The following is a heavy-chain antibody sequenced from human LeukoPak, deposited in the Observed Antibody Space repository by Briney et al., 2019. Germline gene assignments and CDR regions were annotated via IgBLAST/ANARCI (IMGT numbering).Heavy chain of an antibody. CDR1: GLTGSHNY. CDR2: IHTSGDT. J-gene: IGHJ5*02. Sequence: PGGSLRLSCAASGLTGSHNYVSWVRQAPGKGLEWVSAIHTSGDTCYADSVKGRFTISRDTSKNILYPQINSLRVEDTAVYYCIVFGDSNHWGQGTLVTVSS. CDR3: IVFGDSNH. D-gene: IGHD4-17*01. V-gene: IGHV3-53*01.